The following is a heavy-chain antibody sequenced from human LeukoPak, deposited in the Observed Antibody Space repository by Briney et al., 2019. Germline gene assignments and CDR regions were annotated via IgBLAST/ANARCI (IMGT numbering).Heavy chain of an antibody. D-gene: IGHD1-26*01. CDR2: IKRKVDGATT. V-gene: IGHV3-15*01. CDR3: TKVSGTYLKKDY. Sequence: PGGSLRLSGAASGFNFTNAWMSWVRQAPGKGLEWVGRIKRKVDGATTEYSALVKGRFTILRDDSINTLYLQMNSLNTEDTAIYYCTKVSGTYLKKDYWGQGTLVSVSS. J-gene: IGHJ4*02. CDR1: GFNFTNAW.